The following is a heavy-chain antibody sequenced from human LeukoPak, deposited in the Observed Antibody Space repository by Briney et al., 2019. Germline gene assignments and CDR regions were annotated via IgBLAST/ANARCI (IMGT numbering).Heavy chain of an antibody. CDR3: AKVGHRYGSGSPPTSYYYMDV. D-gene: IGHD3-10*01. Sequence: PGGSLRLSCAASGFTFSSYGMHWVRQAPGKGLEWVAFIRYDGSNKYYADSVKGRFTISRDNSKNTLYLQMNSLRAEDTAVYYCAKVGHRYGSGSPPTSYYYMDVWGKGTTVTVSS. CDR1: GFTFSSYG. J-gene: IGHJ6*03. V-gene: IGHV3-30*02. CDR2: IRYDGSNK.